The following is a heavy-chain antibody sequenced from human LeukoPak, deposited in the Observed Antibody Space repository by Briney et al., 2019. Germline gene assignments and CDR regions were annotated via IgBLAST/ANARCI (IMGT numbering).Heavy chain of an antibody. V-gene: IGHV3-23*01. CDR1: GFTFSSYA. CDR2: ITDSSTST. J-gene: IGHJ4*02. D-gene: IGHD6-13*01. Sequence: PGGSLRLSCAASGFTFSSYAMSWVRQAPGKGLEWVSAITDSSTSTYNADSVKGRFTISRHNSKNTLYLQMNSLRAEDTAVYYCAKGSSSSRPYYFDYWGQGTLVTVSS. CDR3: AKGSSSSRPYYFDY.